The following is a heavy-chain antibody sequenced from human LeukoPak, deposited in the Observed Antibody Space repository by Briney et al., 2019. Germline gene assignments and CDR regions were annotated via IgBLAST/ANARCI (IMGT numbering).Heavy chain of an antibody. V-gene: IGHV3-48*04. Sequence: PGGTLRLSCAASGFTFSSYGMSWVRQAPGKGLEWVSYISSSGSTIYYADSVKGRFTISRDNAKNSLYLQMNSLRAEDTAVYYCAREKGYSSSYGAFDIWGQGTMVTVSS. J-gene: IGHJ3*02. CDR1: GFTFSSYG. D-gene: IGHD6-13*01. CDR3: AREKGYSSSYGAFDI. CDR2: ISSSGSTI.